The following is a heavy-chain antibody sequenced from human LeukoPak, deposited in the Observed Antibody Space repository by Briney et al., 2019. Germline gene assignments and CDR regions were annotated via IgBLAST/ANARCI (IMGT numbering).Heavy chain of an antibody. V-gene: IGHV3-74*01. Sequence: GGSLRLSCAASGFTFSSYWMSWVRQAPGKGLEWVSRINSDGSSTSYADSVKGRFTISRDNAKNTLYLQMNSLRAEDTAVYYCAREGGSGSYYYYYGMDVWGQGTTVTVSS. J-gene: IGHJ6*02. CDR3: AREGGSGSYYYYYGMDV. CDR2: INSDGSST. D-gene: IGHD3-10*01. CDR1: GFTFSSYW.